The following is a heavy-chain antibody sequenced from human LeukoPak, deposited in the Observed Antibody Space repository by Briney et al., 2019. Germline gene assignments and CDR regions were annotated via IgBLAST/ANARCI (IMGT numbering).Heavy chain of an antibody. CDR2: INHSGGT. J-gene: IGHJ4*02. Sequence: PSETLSLTCAVYGGSFSGYYWSWIRQPPGKGLEWIGEINHSGGTNYNPSLKSRVTISVDTSKIQFSLKVNSVTAADTAVYYCVRHGPDSSCWHFDYWGQGTLVTVSS. CDR3: VRHGPDSSCWHFDY. CDR1: GGSFSGYY. D-gene: IGHD6-19*01. V-gene: IGHV4-34*01.